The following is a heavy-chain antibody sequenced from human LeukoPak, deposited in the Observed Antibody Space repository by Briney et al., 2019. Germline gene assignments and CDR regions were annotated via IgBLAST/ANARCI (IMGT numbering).Heavy chain of an antibody. CDR2: IKQDGSEK. V-gene: IGHV3-7*01. Sequence: GGSLRLSCAASGFTFSSYWMSWVRQAPGKGLEWVANIKQDGSEKYYVDSVKGRFTISRDNAKNSLYLQMNSLRAEDTAVYYCARELHLDLLPAAPFPPKWDYYYYYYMDVWGKGTTVTVSS. D-gene: IGHD2-2*01. J-gene: IGHJ6*03. CDR1: GFTFSSYW. CDR3: ARELHLDLLPAAPFPPKWDYYYYYYMDV.